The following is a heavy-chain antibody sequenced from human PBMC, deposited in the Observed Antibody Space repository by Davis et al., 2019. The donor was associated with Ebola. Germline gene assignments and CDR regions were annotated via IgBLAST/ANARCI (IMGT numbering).Heavy chain of an antibody. Sequence: SVKVSCKASGGTFRTFAFSWVRQAPGQGPEWMGGIIPMFGPPNYAQKFHGRVTITAEEFTSTVYMELSGLSSEDTAVYYCATTLEFTSGELYRRYGMYVWGQGTTVSVSS. D-gene: IGHD3-10*01. CDR2: IIPMFGPP. J-gene: IGHJ6*02. CDR1: GGTFRTFA. CDR3: ATTLEFTSGELYRRYGMYV. V-gene: IGHV1-69*13.